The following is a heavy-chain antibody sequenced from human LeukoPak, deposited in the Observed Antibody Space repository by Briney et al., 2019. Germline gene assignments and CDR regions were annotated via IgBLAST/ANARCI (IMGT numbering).Heavy chain of an antibody. D-gene: IGHD2-2*02. CDR3: ARDVGYCSSTSCYTGAFDI. V-gene: IGHV3-11*01. CDR1: GFTFSDYY. Sequence: GGSLRLSCAASGFTFSDYYMSWLRQAPGKGLEWVSYISSSGSTIYYADSVKGRFTISRDNAKNSLYLQMNSLRSDDTAVYYCARDVGYCSSTSCYTGAFDIWGQGTMVTVSS. CDR2: ISSSGSTI. J-gene: IGHJ3*02.